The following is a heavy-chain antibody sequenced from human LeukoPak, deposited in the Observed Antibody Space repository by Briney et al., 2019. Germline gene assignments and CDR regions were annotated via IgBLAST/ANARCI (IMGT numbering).Heavy chain of an antibody. CDR2: ISYDGSNK. CDR3: AKDAPYYYDSSGYLDY. D-gene: IGHD3-22*01. Sequence: PGGSLRLSCAASGFTFSSYWMTWVRQAPGKGLEWVAVISYDGSNKYYADSVKGRFTISRDNSKNTLYLQMNSLRAEDTAVYYCAKDAPYYYDSSGYLDYWGQGILVTVSS. J-gene: IGHJ4*02. V-gene: IGHV3-30*18. CDR1: GFTFSSYW.